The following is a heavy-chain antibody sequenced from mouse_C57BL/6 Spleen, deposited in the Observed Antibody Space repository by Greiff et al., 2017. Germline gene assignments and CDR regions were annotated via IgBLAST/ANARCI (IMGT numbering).Heavy chain of an antibody. Sequence: EVKVEESGGGLLQPGGSMKLSCAASGFTFSDAWMDWVRQSPEKGLEWVAEIRNKANNHATYYAESVKGRFTISRDDSKSSVYLQMNSLRAEDTGIYYCTRRSGSGFDYWGQGTTLTVSS. D-gene: IGHD1-1*01. CDR1: GFTFSDAW. J-gene: IGHJ2*01. V-gene: IGHV6-6*01. CDR3: TRRSGSGFDY. CDR2: IRNKANNHAT.